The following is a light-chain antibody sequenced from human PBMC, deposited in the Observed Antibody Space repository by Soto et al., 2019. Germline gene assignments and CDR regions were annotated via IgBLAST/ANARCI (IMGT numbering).Light chain of an antibody. V-gene: IGLV3-9*01. CDR1: NIGSNN. Sequence: SYELTQPLSVSVALGQTARITCGGNNIGSNNVHWYQLNPGQAPVLVIYRDTNRPSGIPERFSGSNSGNTATLAISGAQVGDDADYYCQVWDSSTVVFGGGTKLTVL. J-gene: IGLJ3*02. CDR3: QVWDSSTVV. CDR2: RDT.